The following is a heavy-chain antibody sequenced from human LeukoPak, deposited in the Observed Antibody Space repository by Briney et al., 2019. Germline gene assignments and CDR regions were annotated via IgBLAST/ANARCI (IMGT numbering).Heavy chain of an antibody. V-gene: IGHV3-21*01. CDR1: GFTFSSYA. CDR2: ISGSSSSI. J-gene: IGHJ4*02. Sequence: GGSLRLSCAASGFTFSSYAMSWFRQSPGKGLEWVSAISGSSSSIYYADSVKGRFTISRDNAKNSLYLQMNSLRAEDTAVYYCARGPLPDYWGQGTLVTVSS. CDR3: ARGPLPDY.